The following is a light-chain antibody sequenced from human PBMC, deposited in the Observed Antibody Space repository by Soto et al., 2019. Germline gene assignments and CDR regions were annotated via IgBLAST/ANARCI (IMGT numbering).Light chain of an antibody. CDR1: SSDFGSYKF. V-gene: IGLV2-23*01. CDR2: ETS. J-gene: IGLJ1*01. CDR3: FSFTSTNTHV. Sequence: QSALTQPASVSGSPGQSVTISCTGTSSDFGSYKFVSWYQHHPGTVPKVIIYETSKRPSGVSDRFSDSKSGNTASLTISGLQAEDEADYYCFSFTSTNTHVFGSGNKVTVL.